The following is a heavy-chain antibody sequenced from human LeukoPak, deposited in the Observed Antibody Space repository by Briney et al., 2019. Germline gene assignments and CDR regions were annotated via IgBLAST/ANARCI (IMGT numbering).Heavy chain of an antibody. V-gene: IGHV3-53*01. D-gene: IGHD3-10*01. CDR2: IYSGGTT. Sequence: PGGSLRLSCAASGFTVSSHYMTWVRQAPGKGLEWVSVIYSGGTTYYADSVKGRFTISRDTSKNTLYLQMNSLRAEDTAVYYCARGTTMVHRYDYWGQGTLVTVSS. CDR3: ARGTTMVHRYDY. J-gene: IGHJ4*02. CDR1: GFTVSSHY.